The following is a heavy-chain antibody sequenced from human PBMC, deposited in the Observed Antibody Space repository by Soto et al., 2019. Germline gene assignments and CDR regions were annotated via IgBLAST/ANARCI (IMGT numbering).Heavy chain of an antibody. V-gene: IGHV3-30*03. CDR3: ATPMITFGGVIAYFDY. J-gene: IGHJ4*02. Sequence: LRLSCAASGFTFSSYGMHWVRQAPGKGLEWVAVISYDGSNKYYADSVKGRFTISRDNSKNTLYLQMNSLRAEDTAVYYCATPMITFGGVIAYFDYWGQGTLVTVSS. D-gene: IGHD3-16*02. CDR2: ISYDGSNK. CDR1: GFTFSSYG.